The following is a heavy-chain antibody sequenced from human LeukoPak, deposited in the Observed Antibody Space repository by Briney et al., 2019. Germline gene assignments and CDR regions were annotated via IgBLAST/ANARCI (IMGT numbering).Heavy chain of an antibody. V-gene: IGHV4-4*07. J-gene: IGHJ4*02. D-gene: IGHD3-3*01. CDR3: ARDTTIFGVVIPFDY. Sequence: SETLSLTCTVSGGSISSYYWSWIRQPAGKGLEWIGRIYTSGSTNYNPSLKSRVTMSVDTPKNQFSLKLSSVTAADTAVYYCARDTTIFGVVIPFDYWGQGTLVTVSS. CDR1: GGSISSYY. CDR2: IYTSGST.